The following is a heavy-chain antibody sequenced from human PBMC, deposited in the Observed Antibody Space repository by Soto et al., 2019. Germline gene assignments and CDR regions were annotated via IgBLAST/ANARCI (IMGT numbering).Heavy chain of an antibody. CDR1: GFTFSSYA. J-gene: IGHJ4*02. Sequence: QVQLVESGGGVVQPGRSLRLSCAASGFTFSSYAMHWVRQAPGKGLEWVAVISYDGSNKYYADSVKGRFTISRDNSKNTLYLQMNSLRAEDTAVYYCARGEQQWLDPLFDYWGQGTLDTVSS. D-gene: IGHD6-19*01. CDR2: ISYDGSNK. V-gene: IGHV3-30-3*01. CDR3: ARGEQQWLDPLFDY.